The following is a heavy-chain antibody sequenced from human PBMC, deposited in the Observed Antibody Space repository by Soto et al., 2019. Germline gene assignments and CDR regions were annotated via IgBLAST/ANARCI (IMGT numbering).Heavy chain of an antibody. J-gene: IGHJ4*02. V-gene: IGHV3-33*05. D-gene: IGHD3-16*01. CDR1: GFTFRSYV. Sequence: QVQLVESGGGVVQPGTSLRLSCVGSGFTFRSYVIHWVRQAPGKGLEWVALTSYDGSNNFYGDSVKGRFTISRHNSRNTVELQMDSRRFEDTALYDCARWGTTGGLDVWGQGTLVSVSS. CDR2: TSYDGSNN. CDR3: ARWGTTGGLDV.